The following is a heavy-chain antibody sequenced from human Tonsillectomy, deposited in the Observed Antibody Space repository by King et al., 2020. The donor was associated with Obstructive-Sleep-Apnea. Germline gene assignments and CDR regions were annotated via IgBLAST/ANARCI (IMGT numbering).Heavy chain of an antibody. D-gene: IGHD5-18*01. Sequence: VQLQESGPGLVKPSDTLSLTCAVSGYSISSSNWWGWIRQPPGKGLEWLGYIFYSGSTYYNPSLKSRVTMSVDTSKNHFSLKLSSVTALDTAVYYCARLTVTGSYGFDIWGQGTMVTVSS. V-gene: IGHV4-28*01. CDR2: IFYSGST. CDR3: ARLTVTGSYGFDI. J-gene: IGHJ3*02. CDR1: GYSISSSNW.